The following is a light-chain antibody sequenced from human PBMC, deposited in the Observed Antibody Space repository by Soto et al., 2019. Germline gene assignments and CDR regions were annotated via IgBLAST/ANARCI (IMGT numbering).Light chain of an antibody. J-gene: IGLJ1*01. CDR2: DVS. CDR1: SSDIGVYNL. Sequence: QSALTQPASVSGSPGQSITISCTGTSSDIGVYNLVSWYRQNPGKVPKLIIYDVSNRPSGVSNRFSGSKSGNTASLTISGLQAEDEADYYCCSYSTSGALYVFGTGTKLTVL. V-gene: IGLV2-14*03. CDR3: CSYSTSGALYV.